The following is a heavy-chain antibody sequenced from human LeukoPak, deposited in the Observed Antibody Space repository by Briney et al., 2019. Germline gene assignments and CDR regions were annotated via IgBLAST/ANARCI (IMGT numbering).Heavy chain of an antibody. D-gene: IGHD1-26*01. Sequence: SETLSLTCTVSRGSTSSGSYYWSWIRQPAGKGLEWIGRIYTSGSTNYNPSLKSRVTISVDTSKNQFSLRLSSVTAADTAVYYCARVGGGSYSHLFDYWGQGTLVTVSS. V-gene: IGHV4-61*02. CDR2: IYTSGST. CDR3: ARVGGGSYSHLFDY. CDR1: RGSTSSGSYY. J-gene: IGHJ4*02.